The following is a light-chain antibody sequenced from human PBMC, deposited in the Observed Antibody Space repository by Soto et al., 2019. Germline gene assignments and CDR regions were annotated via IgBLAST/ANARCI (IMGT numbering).Light chain of an antibody. CDR2: EVN. J-gene: IGLJ1*01. CDR3: SSYTTTSTVV. CDR1: TSDIGYYNY. V-gene: IGLV2-14*01. Sequence: QSVLTQPASVSGTPGQSITISYTRTTSDIGYYNYVSWYQQHPGKAPKLIIYEVNNRPSGVSNRFSGSKSANTASLTISGLQAEDDADYHCSSYTTTSTVVFGARTKLTVL.